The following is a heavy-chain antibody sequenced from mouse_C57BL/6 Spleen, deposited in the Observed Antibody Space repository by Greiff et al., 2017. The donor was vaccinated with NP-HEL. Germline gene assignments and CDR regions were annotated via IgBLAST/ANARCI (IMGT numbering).Heavy chain of an antibody. Sequence: QVQLQQPGAELVKPGASVKLSCKASGYTFTSYWMHWVKQRPGQGLEWIGMIHPNSGSTNYNEKFKSKATLTVDKSSSTAYMQLSSLTSEDSAVYYCARSGGWVLRDAMDYWGQGTSVTVSS. D-gene: IGHD2-3*01. CDR1: GYTFTSYW. V-gene: IGHV1-64*01. J-gene: IGHJ4*01. CDR3: ARSGGWVLRDAMDY. CDR2: IHPNSGST.